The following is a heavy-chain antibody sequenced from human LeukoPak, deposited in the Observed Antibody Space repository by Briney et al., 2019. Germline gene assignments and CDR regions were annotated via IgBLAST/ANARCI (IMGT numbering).Heavy chain of an antibody. V-gene: IGHV1-18*01. CDR3: ARDVFSTYYYDRSGLGDAFEI. D-gene: IGHD3-22*01. CDR1: GYTFTSYG. Sequence: ASVKVSCKASGYTFTSYGISWVRQAPGQGLEWMGWISGNNGNTNYAQHLQGRVTMTTDTSTSTAYMELRSLRSDDTAVYYCARDVFSTYYYDRSGLGDAFEIWGRGTMVTVSS. J-gene: IGHJ3*02. CDR2: ISGNNGNT.